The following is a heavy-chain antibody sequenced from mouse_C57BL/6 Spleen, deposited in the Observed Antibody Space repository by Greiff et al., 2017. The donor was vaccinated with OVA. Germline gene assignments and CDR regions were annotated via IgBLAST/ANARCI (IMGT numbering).Heavy chain of an antibody. V-gene: IGHV1-80*01. D-gene: IGHD1-1*01. J-gene: IGHJ1*03. CDR2: IYPGDGDT. CDR3: ARGGSSYALYWYFDV. CDR1: GYAFSSYW. Sequence: VKLQESGAELVKPGASVKISCKASGYAFSSYWMNWVKQRPGKGLEWIGQIYPGDGDTNYNGKFKGKATLTADKSSSTAYMQLSSLTSEDSAVYFCARGGSSYALYWYFDVWGTGTTVTVSS.